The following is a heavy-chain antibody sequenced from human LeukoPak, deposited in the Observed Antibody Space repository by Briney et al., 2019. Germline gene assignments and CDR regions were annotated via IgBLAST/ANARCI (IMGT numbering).Heavy chain of an antibody. J-gene: IGHJ5*02. D-gene: IGHD3-10*01. CDR1: GGSISSYY. Sequence: SETLSLTRTVSGGSISSYYWSWIRQPAGKGLEWIGRIYTSGSTNYNPSLKSRVTMSVDTSKNQFSLKLSSVTAADTAVYYCARGHWDYGSGSFPNWFDPWGQGTLVTVSS. V-gene: IGHV4-4*07. CDR2: IYTSGST. CDR3: ARGHWDYGSGSFPNWFDP.